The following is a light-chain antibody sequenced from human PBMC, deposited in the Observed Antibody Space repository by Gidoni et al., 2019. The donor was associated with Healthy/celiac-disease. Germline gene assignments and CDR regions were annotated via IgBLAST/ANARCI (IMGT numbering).Light chain of an antibody. Sequence: SELTRCLATLSLSPGERATFSCRASLSVSSYLACYQQKPGQAPSLLIKVASKRATGSPARFSGSVSGTDFTLTISSLETEDFAVYYCQQRSIWPNTFGQVTRMEIK. V-gene: IGKV3-11*01. J-gene: IGKJ5*01. CDR3: QQRSIWPNT. CDR1: LSVSSY. CDR2: VAS.